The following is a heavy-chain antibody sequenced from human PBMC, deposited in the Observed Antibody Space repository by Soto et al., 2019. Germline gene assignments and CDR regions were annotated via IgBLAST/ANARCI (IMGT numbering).Heavy chain of an antibody. J-gene: IGHJ4*02. CDR3: AKDIPPHLGKSDY. D-gene: IGHD3-16*01. Sequence: GALRLSRAASGFTFSSYAMSWVPQAPGKGLEWVSAISGSGGSTYYADSVKGRFTISRDNSKNTLYLQMNSLRAEDTAVYYCAKDIPPHLGKSDYWGQGTLVTVSS. CDR2: ISGSGGST. CDR1: GFTFSSYA. V-gene: IGHV3-23*01.